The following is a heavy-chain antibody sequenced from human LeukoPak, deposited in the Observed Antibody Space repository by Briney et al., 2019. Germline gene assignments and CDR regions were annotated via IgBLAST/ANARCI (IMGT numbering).Heavy chain of an antibody. J-gene: IGHJ4*02. CDR1: GDSISSTSYF. V-gene: IGHV4-39*01. CDR2: IYYSGTT. Sequence: SETLSLTCAVSGDSISSTSYFWGWIRQPPGKGLEWIGTIYYSGTTYYNPSLKSRVTISVDTSKNQFSLKLSSVSASDTAVYYCARHKCSGIYCPFDYWGQGTLVTVSS. D-gene: IGHD2-15*01. CDR3: ARHKCSGIYCPFDY.